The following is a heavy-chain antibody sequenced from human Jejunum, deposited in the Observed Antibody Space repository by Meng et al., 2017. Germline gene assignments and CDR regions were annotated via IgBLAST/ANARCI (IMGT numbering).Heavy chain of an antibody. CDR2: INPNTGKP. CDR3: ARVFSYYYSGGYSYDPVDSFDV. D-gene: IGHD3-22*01. CDR1: GYTFNRYS. Sequence: ASVKVSCKASGYTFNRYSINWVRQVPGQGLEWMGWINPNTGKPTYAQGFTGRFVFSLDTSVSTTYLQISSLKAEDTALYYCARVFSYYYSGGYSYDPVDSFDVWGQGTMVTVSS. J-gene: IGHJ3*01. V-gene: IGHV7-4-1*02.